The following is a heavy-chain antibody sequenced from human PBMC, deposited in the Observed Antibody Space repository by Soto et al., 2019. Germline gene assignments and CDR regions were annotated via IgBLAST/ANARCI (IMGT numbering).Heavy chain of an antibody. CDR1: GFTFSSYG. J-gene: IGHJ4*02. Sequence: QVQLVESGGGVVQPGRSLRLSCAASGFTFSSYGMHWVRQAPGKGLEWVAVISYDGSNKYYADSVKGRFTISRDNSKNTLYLQMNSLRAEDTAVYYCAKGKQWGGYSSGCDYWGQGTLVTVSS. CDR2: ISYDGSNK. CDR3: AKGKQWGGYSSGCDY. D-gene: IGHD6-19*01. V-gene: IGHV3-30*18.